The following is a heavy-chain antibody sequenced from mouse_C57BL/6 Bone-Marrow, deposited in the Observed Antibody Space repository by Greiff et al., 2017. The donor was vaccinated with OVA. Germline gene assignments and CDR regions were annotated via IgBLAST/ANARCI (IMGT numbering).Heavy chain of an antibody. J-gene: IGHJ2*01. V-gene: IGHV5-6*01. CDR2: ISSGGSYT. CDR3: ARHGDYGSFFDY. D-gene: IGHD1-1*01. Sequence: VQLKESGGDLVKPGGSLKLSCAASGFTFSSYGMSWVRQTPDKRLEWVATISSGGSYTYYPGSVKGRFTISRDNAKNTLYLQMSSLKSEDTAMYYCARHGDYGSFFDYGGQGTTLTVTS. CDR1: GFTFSSYG.